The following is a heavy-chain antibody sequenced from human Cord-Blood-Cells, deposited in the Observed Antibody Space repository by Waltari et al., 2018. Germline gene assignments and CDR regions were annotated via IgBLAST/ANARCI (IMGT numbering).Heavy chain of an antibody. J-gene: IGHJ5*02. CDR3: ARDSSGWYWFDP. CDR1: GYTFTGYY. CDR2: INPNSGGT. V-gene: IGHV1-2*02. Sequence: QVQLVQSGAEVKKPGASVKVSCKASGYTFTGYYMHWGRQAPGQGLEWMGWINPNSGGTNDGQRVQGRVTMTRDTSISTAYMELSRLRSDDTAVYYCARDSSGWYWFDPWGQGTLVTVSS. D-gene: IGHD6-19*01.